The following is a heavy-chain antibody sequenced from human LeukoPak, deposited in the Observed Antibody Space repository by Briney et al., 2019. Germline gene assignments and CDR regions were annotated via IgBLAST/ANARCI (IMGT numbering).Heavy chain of an antibody. D-gene: IGHD5-18*01. Sequence: SETLSLTCAVYGGSFSGYYWSWIPQPPGKGREGIGEINHSGSTNYNPSLKSRVTISGDTSKNQFALKLSSVTAADTAVYFCARVGYSYVINDWSRTGLGAYPTKYYYHMDVWGKGTTVTVSS. J-gene: IGHJ6*03. CDR1: GGSFSGYY. V-gene: IGHV4-34*01. CDR2: INHSGST. CDR3: ARVGYSYVINDWSRTGLGAYPTKYYYHMDV.